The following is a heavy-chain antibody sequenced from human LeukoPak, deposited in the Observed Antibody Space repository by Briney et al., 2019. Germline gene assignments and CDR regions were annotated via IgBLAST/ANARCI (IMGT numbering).Heavy chain of an antibody. Sequence: ASVKVSCKASGYTFTSYDINWVRQATGQGLEWMGWMNPNSGNTGYAQKFQGRVTMTRNTSISTAYMELSGLRSEDTAVYYCARKIGGVIVYYFDYWGQGTLVTVSS. CDR2: MNPNSGNT. J-gene: IGHJ4*02. CDR3: ARKIGGVIVYYFDY. D-gene: IGHD3-16*02. V-gene: IGHV1-8*01. CDR1: GYTFTSYD.